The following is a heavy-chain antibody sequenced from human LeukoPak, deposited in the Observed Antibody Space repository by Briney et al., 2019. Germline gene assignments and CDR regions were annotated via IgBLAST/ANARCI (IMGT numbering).Heavy chain of an antibody. Sequence: SETLSLTCTVSGGSINSYYWSWIRQPPGKGLEWIGYIYYSGSTNYNPSLKSRVTISVDTSKNQFSLKLSSVTAADTAVYYCARGLGYSSSSDYWGQGTLVTVSS. D-gene: IGHD6-6*01. CDR1: GGSINSYY. CDR3: ARGLGYSSSSDY. V-gene: IGHV4-59*01. J-gene: IGHJ4*02. CDR2: IYYSGST.